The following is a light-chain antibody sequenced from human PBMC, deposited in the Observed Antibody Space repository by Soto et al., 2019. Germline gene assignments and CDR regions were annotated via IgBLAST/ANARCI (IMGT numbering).Light chain of an antibody. CDR1: QVISSD. CDR3: QHFKNSPHQVT. J-gene: IGKJ4*01. V-gene: IGKV1D-13*01. Sequence: AIQLTQSPSSLSASVGDIVTITCRASQVISSDLVWYQQKPGKAPNLLIYDASSLGSGVPPRFSGSRSGTDFTLTISSLQPEDSATYYCQHFKNSPHQVTFGGGTKVEIK. CDR2: DAS.